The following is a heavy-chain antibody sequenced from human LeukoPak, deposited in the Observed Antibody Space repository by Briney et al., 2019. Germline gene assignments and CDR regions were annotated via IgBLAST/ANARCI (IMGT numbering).Heavy chain of an antibody. D-gene: IGHD3-10*01. CDR3: ARDQGATLVRGVTPYLDY. CDR2: IPYDGSDE. Sequence: TGGSLRLSCAASGFTFSSYAMHWVRQAPGKGLEWVSIIPYDGSDEKFADSVKGRFTISRDNSKNMVFLQMNSLRAEDTAVYYCARDQGATLVRGVTPYLDYWGQGTLVSVSS. J-gene: IGHJ4*02. V-gene: IGHV3-30*04. CDR1: GFTFSSYA.